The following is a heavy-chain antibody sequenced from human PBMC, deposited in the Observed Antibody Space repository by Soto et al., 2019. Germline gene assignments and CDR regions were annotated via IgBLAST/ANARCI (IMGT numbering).Heavy chain of an antibody. CDR3: ARHSSGIVVVVAATGAFDI. CDR1: GSAVSSGSYC. Sequence: HSATLSRNGVVAGSAVSSGSYCSRKIRQPPGKGLEWIGSIYYSGSTYYNPSLKSRVTISVDTSKNQFSLKLSSVTAADTAVYYCARHSSGIVVVVAATGAFDIWGQGTMVTVSS. D-gene: IGHD2-15*01. J-gene: IGHJ3*02. V-gene: IGHV4-39*01. CDR2: IYYSGST.